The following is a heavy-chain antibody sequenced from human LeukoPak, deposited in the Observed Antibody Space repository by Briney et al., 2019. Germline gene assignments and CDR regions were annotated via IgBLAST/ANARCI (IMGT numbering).Heavy chain of an antibody. CDR1: GGTFGSYA. CDR2: IIPIFGTA. CDR3: ARDFTSSGWYALNRFDP. D-gene: IGHD6-19*01. J-gene: IGHJ5*02. V-gene: IGHV1-69*13. Sequence: SVKVSCKASGGTFGSYAISWVRQAPGQGLEWMGGIIPIFGTANYAQKFQGRVTITADESTSTAYMELSSLRSEDTAVYYCARDFTSSGWYALNRFDPWGQGTLVTVSS.